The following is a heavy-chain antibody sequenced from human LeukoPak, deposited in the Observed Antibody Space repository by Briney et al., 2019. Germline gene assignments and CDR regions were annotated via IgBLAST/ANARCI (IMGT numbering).Heavy chain of an antibody. CDR3: ARTCSSSSCYMDH. V-gene: IGHV1-18*01. Sequence: ASVTVSCKASGYTFANFGITWVRQAPGQGLEWMGWISVYNGNTNYAQNLQGRVTLTTDTSTSTAYMELRSLRSDDTALYYCARTCSSSSCYMDHWGQGTLVTVSS. D-gene: IGHD2-2*02. CDR2: ISVYNGNT. CDR1: GYTFANFG. J-gene: IGHJ4*02.